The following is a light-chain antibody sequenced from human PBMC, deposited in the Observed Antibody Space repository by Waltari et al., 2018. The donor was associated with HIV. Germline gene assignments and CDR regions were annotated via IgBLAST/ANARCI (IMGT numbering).Light chain of an antibody. CDR1: TSNIGTNI. CDR3: AALDDTLNGL. J-gene: IGLJ2*01. CDR2: SNN. Sequence: QSVLTQPPSASGTPGQNVTISCSGNTSNIGTNIVNWYQQFPGAAPKLLIYSNNQRPPGVPARFSGSKAGTSAALASCGLQSEDEADYFCAALDDTLNGLFGGGTKLTVL. V-gene: IGLV1-44*01.